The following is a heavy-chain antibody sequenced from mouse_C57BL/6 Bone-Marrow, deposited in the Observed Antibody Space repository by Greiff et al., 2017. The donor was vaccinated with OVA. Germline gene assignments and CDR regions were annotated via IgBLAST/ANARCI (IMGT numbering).Heavy chain of an antibody. CDR1: GFTFSSYA. CDR2: ISDGGSYT. V-gene: IGHV5-4*01. CDR3: ARVGLGGFAY. D-gene: IGHD3-1*01. J-gene: IGHJ3*01. Sequence: EVQGVESGGGLVKPGGSLKLSCAASGFTFSSYAMSWVRQTPEKRLEWVATISDGGSYTYYPDNVKGRFTISRDNAKNNLYLQMSHLKSEDTAMYYCARVGLGGFAYWGQGTLVTVSA.